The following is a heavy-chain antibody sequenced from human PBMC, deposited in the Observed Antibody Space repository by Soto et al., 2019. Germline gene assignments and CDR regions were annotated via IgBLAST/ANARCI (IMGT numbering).Heavy chain of an antibody. D-gene: IGHD3-22*01. CDR2: TRNKGNSYST. J-gene: IGHJ3*02. CDR1: GFTFSDHY. Sequence: GSLRLACAASGFTFSDHYMDWVRQAPGKGLEWVGLTRNKGNSYSTEYAASVKGRFTISRDDSKNSLYLQMNSLKTEDTAVYYCTINYYDTSGYSIDIWGQGTMVTV. V-gene: IGHV3-72*01. CDR3: TINYYDTSGYSIDI.